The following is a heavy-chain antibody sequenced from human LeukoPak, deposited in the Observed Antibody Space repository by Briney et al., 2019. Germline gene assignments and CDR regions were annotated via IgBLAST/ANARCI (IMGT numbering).Heavy chain of an antibody. Sequence: SETLSLTCTVSGGPISSYYWSWIRQPPGKGLEWIGYIYYSGSTNYNPSLKSRVTISADTSKNQFSLKLSSVTAADTAVYYCARYSSSVLDYWGQGTLVTVSS. V-gene: IGHV4-59*08. CDR1: GGPISSYY. D-gene: IGHD6-6*01. CDR3: ARYSSSVLDY. CDR2: IYYSGST. J-gene: IGHJ4*02.